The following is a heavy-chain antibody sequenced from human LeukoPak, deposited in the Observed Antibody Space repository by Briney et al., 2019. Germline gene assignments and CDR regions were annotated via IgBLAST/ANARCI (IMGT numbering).Heavy chain of an antibody. Sequence: ASVKVSCKASGYTFTGYYIHWVRQAPGQGLEWMGRITPNSGDTICAQKFQGRLTMTRDTSMSTAYMDLSRLRYDDTAVYYCARDAGTSAAFDYWGQGTLVAVSS. CDR3: ARDAGTSAAFDY. V-gene: IGHV1-2*06. CDR2: ITPNSGDT. D-gene: IGHD3-10*01. CDR1: GYTFTGYY. J-gene: IGHJ4*02.